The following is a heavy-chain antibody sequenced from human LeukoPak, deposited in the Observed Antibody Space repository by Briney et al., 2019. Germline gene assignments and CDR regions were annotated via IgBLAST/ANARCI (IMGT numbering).Heavy chain of an antibody. J-gene: IGHJ5*02. CDR2: IYYSGST. Sequence: PSETLSLTCTVSGGSISSYYWSWIRQPPGKGLEWIGYIYYSGSTNYNPSLKSRVTISVDTSKNQFSLKLSSVTAADTAVYYCARAGSRGALWFGKLSPWGQGTLVTVSS. V-gene: IGHV4-59*01. CDR1: GGSISSYY. CDR3: ARAGSRGALWFGKLSP. D-gene: IGHD3-10*01.